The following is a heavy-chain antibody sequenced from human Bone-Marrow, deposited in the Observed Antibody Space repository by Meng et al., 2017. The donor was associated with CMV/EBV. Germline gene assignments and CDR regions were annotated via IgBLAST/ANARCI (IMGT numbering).Heavy chain of an antibody. J-gene: IGHJ4*02. D-gene: IGHD3-22*01. CDR3: AYYDDDY. CDR2: IIPILGIA. V-gene: IGHV1-69*02. CDR1: GGTFSSYT. Sequence: SSGKVSCKAYGGTFSSYTISWVRQAPGQGLEWMGRIIPILGIANYAQKFQGRVTITADKSTSTAYMELSSLRSEDTAVYYCAYYDDDYWGQGTLVTVSS.